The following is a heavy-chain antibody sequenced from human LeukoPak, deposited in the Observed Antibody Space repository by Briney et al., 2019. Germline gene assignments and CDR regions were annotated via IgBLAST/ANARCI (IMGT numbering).Heavy chain of an antibody. CDR3: ARDRCSSTSCPMRLFDY. D-gene: IGHD2-2*01. Sequence: PGGSLRLSCAASGFTFSGSWMHWVRQTPGKGLEWVSRIIGDGSGADYADSVRGRFTISRDNAKNTVYLQMDSLRDEDTAVYYCARDRCSSTSCPMRLFDYWGQGTLVTVSS. V-gene: IGHV3-74*01. J-gene: IGHJ4*02. CDR2: IIGDGSGA. CDR1: GFTFSGSW.